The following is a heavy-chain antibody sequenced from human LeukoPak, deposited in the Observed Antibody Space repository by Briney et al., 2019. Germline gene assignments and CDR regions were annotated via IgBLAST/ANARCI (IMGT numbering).Heavy chain of an antibody. CDR3: AKDLSSGTGRGFDY. CDR1: GFTFSSYS. Sequence: GGSLRLSCAASGFTFSSYSMNWVRQAPGKGLEWVSSISSSSSYIYYADSVKGRFTISRDNSKNTLYLQTNSLRAEDTALYYCAKDLSSGTGRGFDYWGQGTLVTVSS. D-gene: IGHD3/OR15-3a*01. J-gene: IGHJ4*02. V-gene: IGHV3-21*04. CDR2: ISSSSSYI.